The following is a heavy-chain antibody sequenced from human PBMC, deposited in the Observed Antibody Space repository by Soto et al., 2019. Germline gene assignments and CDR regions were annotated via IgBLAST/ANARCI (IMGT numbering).Heavy chain of an antibody. CDR2: IFSNDEK. CDR3: ARYMTTVTTFYYYYGMDV. V-gene: IGHV2-26*01. Sequence: QVTLKESGPVLVKPTETLTLTCTVSGFSLSNARMGVSWIRQPPGKALEWLAHIFSNDEKSYSPSLKSRLTTSKDTAKSQVVRTMTNMDPVDTATYYCARYMTTVTTFYYYYGMDVWGQGTTVTVSS. D-gene: IGHD4-17*01. J-gene: IGHJ6*02. CDR1: GFSLSNARMG.